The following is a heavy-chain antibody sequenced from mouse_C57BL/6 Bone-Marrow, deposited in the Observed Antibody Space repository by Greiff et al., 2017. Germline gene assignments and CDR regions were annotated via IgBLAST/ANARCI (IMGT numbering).Heavy chain of an antibody. J-gene: IGHJ4*01. CDR3: ASPYDGYYGYAMDY. V-gene: IGHV1-81*01. Sequence: VKLMESGAELARPGASVKLSCKASGYTFTSYGISWVKQRTGQGLEWIGEIYPRSGNTYYNEKFKGKATLTADKSSSTAYMELRSLTSEDSAVYFCASPYDGYYGYAMDYWGQGTSVTVSS. CDR2: IYPRSGNT. CDR1: GYTFTSYG. D-gene: IGHD2-3*01.